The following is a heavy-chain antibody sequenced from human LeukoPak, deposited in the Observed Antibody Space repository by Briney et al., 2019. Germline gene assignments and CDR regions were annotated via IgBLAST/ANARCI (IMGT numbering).Heavy chain of an antibody. J-gene: IGHJ4*02. V-gene: IGHV3-23*01. CDR2: ISGSGGST. D-gene: IGHD6-19*01. CDR3: AGDYRQWLGYFDY. CDR1: GFTFSSYA. Sequence: GGSLRLSCVASGFTFSSYAMSWVRQAPGKGLEWVSAISGSGGSTYYADSVKGRFTISRDNSKNTLYLQMNSLRAEDTAVYYCAGDYRQWLGYFDYWGQGTLVTVSS.